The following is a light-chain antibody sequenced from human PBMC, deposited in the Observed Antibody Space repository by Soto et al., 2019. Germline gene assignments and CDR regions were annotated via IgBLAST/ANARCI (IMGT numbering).Light chain of an antibody. J-gene: IGLJ3*02. V-gene: IGLV2-8*01. CDR3: SSYAGSNFWV. Sequence: QSALTQPPSASGSPGQSVTISCTGTGSDVGGYNYVPWYQQHPGKAPKLIIYEVSQRPSGVPDRFSGSKSGNTASLTVSGLQAEDEADYYCSSYAGSNFWVFGGGTKLTVL. CDR1: GSDVGGYNY. CDR2: EVS.